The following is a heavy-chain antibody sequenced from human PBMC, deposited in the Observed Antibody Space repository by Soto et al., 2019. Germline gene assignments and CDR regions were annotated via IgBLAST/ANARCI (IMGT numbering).Heavy chain of an antibody. D-gene: IGHD6-19*01. V-gene: IGHV3-23*01. CDR1: GFTFSSYA. J-gene: IGHJ4*02. Sequence: SGGSLRLSCAASGFTFSSYAMSWVRQAPGKGLEWVSAISGSGGSTYYADSVKGRFTISRDNSKNTLYLQMNSLRAEDTAVYYCAKDVAGTKLLSGGYWGQGTLVTVSS. CDR2: ISGSGGST. CDR3: AKDVAGTKLLSGGY.